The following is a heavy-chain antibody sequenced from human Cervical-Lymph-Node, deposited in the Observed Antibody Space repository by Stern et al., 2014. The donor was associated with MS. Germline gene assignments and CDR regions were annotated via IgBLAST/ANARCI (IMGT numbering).Heavy chain of an antibody. V-gene: IGHV1-69*01. J-gene: IGHJ4*02. CDR1: GGTISNYI. Sequence: MQLVESGAEVKKPGSSVKVSCKASGGTISNYIIGWVRQAPGQGLEWMGGIIPMFGTANYAEKFQDRVTITADESTSTAYMDLSSLRSEDTAVYYCARATSDYIWGTYRFLDSWGQGTLVIVSS. CDR2: IIPMFGTA. CDR3: ARATSDYIWGTYRFLDS. D-gene: IGHD3-16*02.